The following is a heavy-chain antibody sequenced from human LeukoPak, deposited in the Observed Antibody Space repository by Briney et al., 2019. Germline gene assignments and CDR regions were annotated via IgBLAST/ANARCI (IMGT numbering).Heavy chain of an antibody. CDR1: GYSISSGVYY. V-gene: IGHV4-31*03. J-gene: IGHJ4*02. D-gene: IGHD3-16*01. Sequence: PSQTLSLTCTVSGYSISSGVYYWTWIRQDPGKGLEWIGYIYYSGNTFYNPALKSRATISVDTSKNQFPLTLSSVTAADTAVYYCARVETTMIRYWGQGTLVAVSS. CDR2: IYYSGNT. CDR3: ARVETTMIRY.